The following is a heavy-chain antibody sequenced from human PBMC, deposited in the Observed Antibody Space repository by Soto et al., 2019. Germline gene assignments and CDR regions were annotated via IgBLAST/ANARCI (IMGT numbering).Heavy chain of an antibody. CDR1: GYTFTRYG. J-gene: IGHJ3*02. CDR3: ARDLSSSWYYGAFDI. V-gene: IGHV1-18*01. D-gene: IGHD6-13*01. Sequence: ASVKVSCKASGYTFTRYGISWVRQAPGQGLEWMGWISAYNGNTNYAQKLQGRVTMTTDTSTSTAYMELRSLRSDDTAVYYCARDLSSSWYYGAFDIWGQGTMVTVSS. CDR2: ISAYNGNT.